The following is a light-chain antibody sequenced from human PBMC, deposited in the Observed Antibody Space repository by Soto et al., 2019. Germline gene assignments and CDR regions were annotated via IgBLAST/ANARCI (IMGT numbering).Light chain of an antibody. CDR3: QQSSDWPRT. J-gene: IGKJ1*01. V-gene: IGKV3-15*01. Sequence: EIVMTQSPATLSVSPGERATLSCRASQSVSNRLAWYQQRPGQAHRLLIYRASARATGIPARFSGSGSGTEFTLTISSLQSEDFAIYYCQQSSDWPRTFGQGTKVEIK. CDR2: RAS. CDR1: QSVSNR.